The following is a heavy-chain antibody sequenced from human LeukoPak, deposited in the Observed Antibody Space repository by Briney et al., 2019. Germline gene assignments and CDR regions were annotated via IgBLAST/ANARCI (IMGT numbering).Heavy chain of an antibody. V-gene: IGHV1-69*02. Sequence: SVKVSCKASGGTFSSYTISWVRQAPGQGLERMGRIIPILGIANYAQKFQGRVTTTADKSTSTAYMELSSLRSEDTAVYYCARAYYDSSGYYPVYYYGMDVWGQGTTVTVSS. J-gene: IGHJ6*02. CDR3: ARAYYDSSGYYPVYYYGMDV. CDR2: IIPILGIA. CDR1: GGTFSSYT. D-gene: IGHD3-22*01.